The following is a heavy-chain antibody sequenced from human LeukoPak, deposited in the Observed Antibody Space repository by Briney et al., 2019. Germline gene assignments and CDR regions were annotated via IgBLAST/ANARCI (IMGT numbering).Heavy chain of an antibody. CDR2: ISWNSGSI. V-gene: IGHV3-9*01. CDR3: AKDISGIAAYDYFDY. J-gene: IGHJ4*02. D-gene: IGHD6-6*01. Sequence: GRSLRLSCAASGFTFDDHAMHWVRQAPGKGLEWVSGISWNSGSIGYADSVKGRFTISRDNAKNSLYLQMNSLRAEDTALYYCAKDISGIAAYDYFDYWGQGTLVTVSS. CDR1: GFTFDDHA.